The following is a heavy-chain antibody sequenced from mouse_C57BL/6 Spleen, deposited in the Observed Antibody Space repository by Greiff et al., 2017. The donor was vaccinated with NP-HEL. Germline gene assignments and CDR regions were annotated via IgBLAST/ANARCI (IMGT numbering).Heavy chain of an antibody. J-gene: IGHJ4*01. CDR2: ISYDGSN. CDR1: GYSITSGYY. Sequence: ESGPGLVKPSQSLSLTCSVTGYSITSGYYWNWIRQFPGNKLEWMGYISYDGSNNYNPSLKNRISITRDTSKNQFFLKLNSVTTEDTATYYCARVGVTGAMDYWGQGTSVTVSS. CDR3: ARVGVTGAMDY. D-gene: IGHD2-5*01. V-gene: IGHV3-6*01.